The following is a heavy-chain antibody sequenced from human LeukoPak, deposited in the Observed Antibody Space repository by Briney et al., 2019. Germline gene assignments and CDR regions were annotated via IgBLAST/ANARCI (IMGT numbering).Heavy chain of an antibody. V-gene: IGHV4-34*01. D-gene: IGHD1-26*01. CDR2: INHTGGT. CDR1: GESFSSYY. Sequence: PSETLSLTCAVYGESFSSYYWSWIRQTPRKGREWIGKINHTGGTNYNPSLKSRVTISGDTSKNQFSLKLSSVTATDTAMYYCARRPRNSGTYDGPSGLDYWGQGTPVTVSS. CDR3: ARRPRNSGTYDGPSGLDY. J-gene: IGHJ4*02.